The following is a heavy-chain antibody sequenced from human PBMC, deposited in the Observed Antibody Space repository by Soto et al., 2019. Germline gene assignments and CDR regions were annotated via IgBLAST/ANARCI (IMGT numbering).Heavy chain of an antibody. CDR1: GYSVTISDYY. CDR2: MFYSGLT. CDR3: APLSVSLSGPYGIHV. Sequence: SETLSLTCSVSGYSVTISDYYWAWVRQPPGKGLEWIGSMFYSGLTYYNPSLKSRVTLSVDTSKNQFSVRLNSVTAADTAVYYCAPLSVSLSGPYGIHVWGQGTTVTVSS. D-gene: IGHD2-15*01. J-gene: IGHJ6*02. V-gene: IGHV4-39*01.